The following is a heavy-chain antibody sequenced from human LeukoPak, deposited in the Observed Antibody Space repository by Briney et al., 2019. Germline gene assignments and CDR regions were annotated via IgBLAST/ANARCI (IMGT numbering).Heavy chain of an antibody. V-gene: IGHV3-30-3*01. Sequence: GRSLRLPCTASGFPFSGNAMHWVRQAPGKGLEWVGVIFYDGNTVHYADSVKGRFTISRDNSKNTLCLQMNSLGTDDTAVYYCAREEEWELPDYWGQGTLVIVSS. CDR1: GFPFSGNA. CDR2: IFYDGNTV. J-gene: IGHJ4*02. CDR3: AREEEWELPDY. D-gene: IGHD1-26*01.